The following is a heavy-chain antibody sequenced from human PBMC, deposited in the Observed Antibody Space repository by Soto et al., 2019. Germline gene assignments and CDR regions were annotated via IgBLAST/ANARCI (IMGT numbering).Heavy chain of an antibody. CDR3: AKEDYYRIASYYYCYFDV. J-gene: IGHJ6*03. CDR2: ISWNGGSI. D-gene: IGHD3-10*01. CDR1: GFTFDDYA. V-gene: IGHV3-9*01. Sequence: GGSLRLSCAASGFTFDDYAMHWVRQAPGKGLEWVSGISWNGGSIGYADSVKGRFTISRDNAKNSLYLQMNMLRAEDTVLYYGAKEDYYRIASYYYCYFDVWGQGTMVTVSS.